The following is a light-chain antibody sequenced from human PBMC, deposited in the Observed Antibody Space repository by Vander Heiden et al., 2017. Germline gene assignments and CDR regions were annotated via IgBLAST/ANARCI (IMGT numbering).Light chain of an antibody. CDR1: QGISNY. Sequence: DIQMTQSPSSLSASVGDRVTITCRASQGISNYLAWYQQKPGKVPKLLIYAASTLQSGVPSRFSGSGSGRDFTLSISSLQPEDVATYYCRKENSAPRTFGHGTKVDIK. J-gene: IGKJ3*01. V-gene: IGKV1-27*01. CDR3: RKENSAPRT. CDR2: AAS.